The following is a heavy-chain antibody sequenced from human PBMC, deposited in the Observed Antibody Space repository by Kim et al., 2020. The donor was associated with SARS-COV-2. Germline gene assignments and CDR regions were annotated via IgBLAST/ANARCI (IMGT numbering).Heavy chain of an antibody. CDR2: IDWDDDK. D-gene: IGHD6-13*01. V-gene: IGHV2-70*01. CDR1: GFSLSTSGMC. J-gene: IGHJ6*02. CDR3: ARTSGQLAPAYGYYYGMDV. Sequence: SGPTLVNPTQTLTLTCTFSGFSLSTSGMCVSWIRQPPGKALEWLALIDWDDDKYYSTSLKTRLTISKDTSKNQVVLTMTNMDPVDTATYYCARTSGQLAPAYGYYYGMDVWGQGNTVTVSS.